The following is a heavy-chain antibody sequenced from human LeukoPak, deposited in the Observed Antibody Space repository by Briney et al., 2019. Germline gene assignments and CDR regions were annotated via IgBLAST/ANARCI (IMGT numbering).Heavy chain of an antibody. Sequence: GASVKVSCKASGYTFNGHYMHWVRQAPGQGPEWMGWINPNSGGTNYAQKFQGRVTMTRDTSISTAYMELSRLRSDDTAVYYCARAAVAGYYYYYYMDVWGKGTTVTVSS. V-gene: IGHV1-2*02. CDR2: INPNSGGT. CDR1: GYTFNGHY. CDR3: ARAAVAGYYYYYYMDV. D-gene: IGHD6-19*01. J-gene: IGHJ6*03.